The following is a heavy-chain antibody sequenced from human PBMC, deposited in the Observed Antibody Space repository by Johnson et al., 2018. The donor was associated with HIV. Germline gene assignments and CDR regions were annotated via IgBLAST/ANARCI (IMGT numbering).Heavy chain of an antibody. Sequence: VQLLESGGGVVQPGRSLRLSCAASGFTFSSYAMHWVRQAPGKGLEWVSGINWNGGSTGYADSVKGRFTISRDNAKNSLYLQMNSLKTEDTAVYYCTTEYYDSSGYYYGGDAFDIWGQGTMVTVSS. J-gene: IGHJ3*02. CDR3: TTEYYDSSGYYYGGDAFDI. CDR2: INWNGGST. D-gene: IGHD3-22*01. V-gene: IGHV3-20*04. CDR1: GFTFSSYA.